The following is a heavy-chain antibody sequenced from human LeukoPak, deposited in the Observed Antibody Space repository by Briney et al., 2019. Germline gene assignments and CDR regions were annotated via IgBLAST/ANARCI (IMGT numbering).Heavy chain of an antibody. J-gene: IGHJ4*02. D-gene: IGHD5-24*01. V-gene: IGHV4-59*11. CDR1: GGSISSHY. CDR2: IYYSGST. CDR3: ARGPGMATIKD. Sequence: TSETLSLTCIVSGGSISSHYWSWIRQPPGKGLECIGNIYYSGSTNYNPSLKSRVTISIDTSKNQFSLKLSSVTAADTAVYYCARGPGMATIKDWGQGTLVTVSS.